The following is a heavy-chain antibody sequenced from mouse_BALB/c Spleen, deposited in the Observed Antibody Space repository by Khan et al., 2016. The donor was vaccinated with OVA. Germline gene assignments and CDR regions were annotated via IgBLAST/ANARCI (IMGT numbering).Heavy chain of an antibody. CDR1: GFSLTSYG. D-gene: IGHD2-3*01. Sequence: QVQLKESGPGLVAPSQSLSITCTVSGFSLTSYGVHWVRQPPGKGLEWLGVIWAGGSTNYNSALMSRLSISKDNSKSQVFIKRNSLKNDDTAMYCCARGDGYYEDAMDYWGQGTSVTVAS. CDR2: IWAGGST. J-gene: IGHJ4*01. CDR3: ARGDGYYEDAMDY. V-gene: IGHV2-9*02.